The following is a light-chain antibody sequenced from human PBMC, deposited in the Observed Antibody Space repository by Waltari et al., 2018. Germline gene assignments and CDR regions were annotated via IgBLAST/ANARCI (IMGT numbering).Light chain of an antibody. V-gene: IGLV2-8*01. CDR1: SSDVGGYNY. CDR3: SSYAGSNNL. CDR2: EVS. Sequence: QSALTQPPSASGSPGQSVTISCTGPSSDVGGYNYLSWYQQHPGKAPNLMIYEVSKRPSGVPDRFSGSKSGNTASLTVSGLQAEDEADYYCSSYAGSNNLFGGGTKLTVL. J-gene: IGLJ3*02.